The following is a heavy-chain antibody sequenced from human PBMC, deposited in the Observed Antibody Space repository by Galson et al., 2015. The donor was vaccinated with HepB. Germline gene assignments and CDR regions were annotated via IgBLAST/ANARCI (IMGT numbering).Heavy chain of an antibody. J-gene: IGHJ4*02. CDR3: ARGVAVTGTIFQFGF. D-gene: IGHD6-19*01. Sequence: SLRLSCAASGFTFSSYAMSWVRQAPGKGLEWVSAISGSGGSTYYADSVKGRFTISRDNVKNSLYLQLNSLRAEDTAVYYCARGVAVTGTIFQFGFWGQGTLVTVSS. CDR1: GFTFSSYA. CDR2: ISGSGGST. V-gene: IGHV3-23*01.